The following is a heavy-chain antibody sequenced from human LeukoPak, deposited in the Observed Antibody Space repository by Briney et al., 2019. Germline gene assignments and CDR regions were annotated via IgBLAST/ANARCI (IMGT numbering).Heavy chain of an antibody. CDR2: IYPGDSRT. V-gene: IGHV5-51*01. CDR3: ACRDLSSTWSYP. D-gene: IGHD6-19*01. CDR1: GYSFTRYW. J-gene: IGHJ5*02. Sequence: GESLQISCKGIGYSFTRYWIGWVRQTPGKGMEWMGVIYPGDSRTRYNPSFQGQVTISVDKSISTAYLQWVSLKASDTAIYYCACRDLSSTWSYPWGQGTLVTVSS.